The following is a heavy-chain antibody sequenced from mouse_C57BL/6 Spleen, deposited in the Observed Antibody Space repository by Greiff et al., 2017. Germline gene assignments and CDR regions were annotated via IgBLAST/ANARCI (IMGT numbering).Heavy chain of an antibody. J-gene: IGHJ2*01. CDR3: ARSHYDYDSYCDY. V-gene: IGHV1-62-3*01. CDR1: GYTFTSYW. D-gene: IGHD2-4*01. CDR2: IDPNSGGT. Sequence: VQLQQPGAVLVQPGASVKLSCKASGYTFTSYWMHWVKQRPGRGLEWIGRIDPNSGGTTYNEKFTSTAPLTVVKPASTADMQLSSLTAEDSAVYYCARSHYDYDSYCDYWGQGTTLTVSS.